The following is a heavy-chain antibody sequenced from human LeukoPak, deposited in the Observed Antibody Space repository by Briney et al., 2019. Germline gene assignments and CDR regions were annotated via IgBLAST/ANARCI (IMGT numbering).Heavy chain of an antibody. Sequence: SETLSLTCAVYGGSFSGYYWSWIRQPPGKGLEWIGEINHSGSTNYNPSLKSRVTISVDTSKNQFSLKLSSVTAADTAVYYCASSVGSTDYWGQGTLVTVSS. V-gene: IGHV4-34*01. J-gene: IGHJ4*02. CDR1: GGSFSGYY. CDR2: INHSGST. D-gene: IGHD1-26*01. CDR3: ASSVGSTDY.